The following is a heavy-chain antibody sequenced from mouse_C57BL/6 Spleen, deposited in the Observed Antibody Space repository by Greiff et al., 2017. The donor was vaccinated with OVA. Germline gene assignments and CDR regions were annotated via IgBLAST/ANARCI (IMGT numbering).Heavy chain of an antibody. D-gene: IGHD2-2*01. V-gene: IGHV1-55*01. Sequence: VQLQQPGAELVKPGASVKMSCKASGYTFTSYWITWVKQRPGQGLEWIGDIYPGSGSTNYNEKFKSKATLTVDTSSSTAYMQLSSLTSEDSAVDYCASYGYDGDYAMDYWGQGTSVTVSS. CDR1: GYTFTSYW. CDR2: IYPGSGST. J-gene: IGHJ4*01. CDR3: ASYGYDGDYAMDY.